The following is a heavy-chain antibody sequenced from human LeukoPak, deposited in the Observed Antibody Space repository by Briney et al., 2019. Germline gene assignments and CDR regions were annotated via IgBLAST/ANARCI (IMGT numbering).Heavy chain of an antibody. V-gene: IGHV4-59*01. J-gene: IGHJ4*03. Sequence: SETLSLTCTVSGGSISSYYWSWIRQPPGKGLEWIGYIYYSGSTNYNPSLKSRVTISVDTSKNQFSLKLSSVTAADTAVYYCARATIFGVAITFDYWGQGTTVTVSS. CDR2: IYYSGST. CDR1: GGSISSYY. CDR3: ARATIFGVAITFDY. D-gene: IGHD3-3*01.